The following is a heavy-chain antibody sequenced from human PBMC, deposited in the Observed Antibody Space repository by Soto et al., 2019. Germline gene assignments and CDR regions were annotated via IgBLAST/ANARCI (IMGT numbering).Heavy chain of an antibody. D-gene: IGHD3-3*01. CDR2: IYSGGST. J-gene: IGHJ4*02. CDR3: ARGLRNQRRPPGYFDY. Sequence: GGSLRLSCAASGFTVSSNYMSWVRQAPGKGLEWVSVIYSGGSTYYADSVKGRFTISRDNSKNTLYLQMNSLRAEDTAVYYCARGLRNQRRPPGYFDYWGQGTLVTVSS. CDR1: GFTVSSNY. V-gene: IGHV3-66*01.